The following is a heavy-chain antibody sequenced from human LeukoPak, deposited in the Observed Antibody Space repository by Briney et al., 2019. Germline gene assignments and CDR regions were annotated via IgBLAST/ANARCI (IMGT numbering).Heavy chain of an antibody. CDR2: ISAYNGNA. CDR3: ARVGSYCTSTSCFDY. Sequence: ASVKVSCKASGYTFTSYGISWVRQAPGQGPEWMGWISAYNGNANYAQNLQGRVTMTTDTSTSTVYMELRSLRSDDTAVYYCARVGSYCTSTSCFDYWGQGTLVTVSS. D-gene: IGHD2-2*01. CDR1: GYTFTSYG. V-gene: IGHV1-18*01. J-gene: IGHJ4*02.